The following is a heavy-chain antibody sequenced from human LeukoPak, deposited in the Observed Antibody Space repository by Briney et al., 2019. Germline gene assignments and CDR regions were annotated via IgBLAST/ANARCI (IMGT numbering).Heavy chain of an antibody. CDR2: ISGSGGST. J-gene: IGHJ6*03. CDR3: AKFLGPWRAYYYYMDV. V-gene: IGHV3-23*01. Sequence: GWSLRLSCAASGFAFSSYAMSWVHQAPGKGLEWVSAISGSGGSTYYAESVKGRFTISRDNSKNRLYLQMNSLRAEDTAVYYCAKFLGPWRAYYYYMDVWGKGTTVTVSS. D-gene: IGHD3-3*01. CDR1: GFAFSSYA.